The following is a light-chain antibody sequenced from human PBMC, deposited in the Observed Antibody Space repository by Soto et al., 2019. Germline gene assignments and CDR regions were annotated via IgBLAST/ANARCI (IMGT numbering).Light chain of an antibody. CDR3: MQSIQTPLT. Sequence: EIVMTQSPLSLPVIPGEPASISCRSSQSLLHSNGYNYLDWYLQKPGQSPQLLIYLGSNRASGVPGRFSGSGSGTDFTLKISRVEAEDVGIYYCMQSIQTPLTFGGGTKVEIK. V-gene: IGKV2-28*01. CDR2: LGS. J-gene: IGKJ4*01. CDR1: QSLLHSNGYNY.